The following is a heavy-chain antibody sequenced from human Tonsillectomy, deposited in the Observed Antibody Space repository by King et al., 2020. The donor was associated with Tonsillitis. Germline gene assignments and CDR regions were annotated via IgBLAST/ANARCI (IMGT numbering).Heavy chain of an antibody. J-gene: IGHJ4*02. CDR3: AKVDSSDYYYGYFDY. CDR2: ISATTGST. V-gene: IGHV3-23*04. D-gene: IGHD3-22*01. CDR1: GGTFSTYA. Sequence: VQLVESGGGLVQPGGSLRLSCAASGGTFSTYAMSWVRQAPGEGLEWVSAISATTGSTYYADSVKGRFTISRDNSKNMMYLQMNSLRADDTAVYYCAKVDSSDYYYGYFDYWGQGTLVTVSS.